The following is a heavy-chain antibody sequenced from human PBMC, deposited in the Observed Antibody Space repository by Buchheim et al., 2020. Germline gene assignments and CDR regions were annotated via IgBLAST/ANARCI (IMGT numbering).Heavy chain of an antibody. CDR1: GYTFTSYY. V-gene: IGHV1-46*01. J-gene: IGHJ6*02. Sequence: QVQLVQSGAEVKKPGASVKVSCKASGYTFTSYYMHWVRQAPGQGLEWMGIINPSSGSTSYAQKFQGRVTMTRDTSTSTGYMELSSLRSEDTAVYYCARVQGATGYNYYYYGMDVWGQGTT. CDR2: INPSSGST. D-gene: IGHD1-26*01. CDR3: ARVQGATGYNYYYYGMDV.